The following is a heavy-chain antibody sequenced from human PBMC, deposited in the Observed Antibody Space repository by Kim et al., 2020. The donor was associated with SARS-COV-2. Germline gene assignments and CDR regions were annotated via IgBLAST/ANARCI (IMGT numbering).Heavy chain of an antibody. CDR3: TIDPDSHYSLDV. V-gene: IGHV3-15*01. CDR1: GFTFNKAW. D-gene: IGHD2-15*01. Sequence: GGSLRLSCAASGFTFNKAWMSWVRQAPGKGLEWVGRIKSKTEGGTINYAAPVKGRFTISRDDSTNTLSLQMSSLKTEDTGLYYCTIDPDSHYSLDVWGQGTTVTVSS. J-gene: IGHJ6*02. CDR2: IKSKTEGGTI.